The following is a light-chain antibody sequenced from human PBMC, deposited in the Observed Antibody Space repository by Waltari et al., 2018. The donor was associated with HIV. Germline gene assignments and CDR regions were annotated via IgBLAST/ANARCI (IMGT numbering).Light chain of an antibody. CDR1: QSISSS. CDR2: DAS. J-gene: IGKJ5*01. V-gene: IGKV3-11*01. Sequence: EIILTQSPATLSVSPGDTATLSCRASQSISSSLAWYHHKPGQAPRLLIYDASKRATGIPARFSGSGSGTDFTLTVSRLEPEDFAVYYCQQRSNWPSITFGQGTRLEIK. CDR3: QQRSNWPSIT.